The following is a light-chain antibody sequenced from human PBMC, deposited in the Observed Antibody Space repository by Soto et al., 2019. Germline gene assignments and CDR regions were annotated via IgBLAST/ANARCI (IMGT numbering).Light chain of an antibody. J-gene: IGKJ1*01. CDR2: KAS. CDR1: QTISSW. Sequence: DLQMTPSPSTLSASVGDRFPITFRASQTISSWLAWYQQKPGKAPKLLIYKASTLKSGLPSRFSGSGSGTEFTLTISSLQPDDFATYYCKQYNSYSKFGQGNPVDIK. CDR3: KQYNSYSK. V-gene: IGKV1-5*03.